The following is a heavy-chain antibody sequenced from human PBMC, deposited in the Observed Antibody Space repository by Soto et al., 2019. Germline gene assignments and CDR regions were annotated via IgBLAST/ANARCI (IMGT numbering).Heavy chain of an antibody. D-gene: IGHD3-3*01. CDR1: GGTFSSYA. Sequence: QVQLVQSGAEVKKPGSSVKVSCKASGGTFSSYAISWVRQAPGQGLEWMGGIIPIFGTANYAQKFQGRVTITADESTSTAYMELSSLRSEDTAVYYCARKEVGVGNPDYYYGMDVWGQGTTVTVSS. V-gene: IGHV1-69*01. J-gene: IGHJ6*02. CDR3: ARKEVGVGNPDYYYGMDV. CDR2: IIPIFGTA.